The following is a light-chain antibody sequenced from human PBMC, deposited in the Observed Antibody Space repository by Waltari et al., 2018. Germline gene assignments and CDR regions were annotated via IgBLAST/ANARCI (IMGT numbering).Light chain of an antibody. CDR1: QSVSSY. V-gene: IGKV3-11*01. CDR2: DAS. CDR3: QQRGNWPNT. J-gene: IGKJ2*01. Sequence: EVVLTQSPATLSLSPGETATPSCRASQSVSSYLAWYHQKPGQTPRLLIYDASNRATGIPARFSGSGSGTDFTLTISSLEPEDFAVYYCQQRGNWPNTFGQGTKVEIK.